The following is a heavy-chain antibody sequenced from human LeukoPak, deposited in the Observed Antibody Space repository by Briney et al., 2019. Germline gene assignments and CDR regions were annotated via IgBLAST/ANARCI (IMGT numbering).Heavy chain of an antibody. D-gene: IGHD1-26*01. CDR3: AKGATTGWFDP. V-gene: IGHV3-48*01. CDR2: ISSSSSTI. J-gene: IGHJ5*02. CDR1: GFTFSSYN. Sequence: HPGGSLRLSCAASGFTFSSYNMNWVRQAPGKGLEWVSYISSSSSTIYYADSVKGRFTISRDNAKNSLYLQMNSLRAEDTAVYYCAKGATTGWFDPWGQGTLVIVSS.